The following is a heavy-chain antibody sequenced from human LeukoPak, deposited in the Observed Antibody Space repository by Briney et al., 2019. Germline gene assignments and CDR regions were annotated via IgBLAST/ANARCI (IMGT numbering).Heavy chain of an antibody. CDR1: GGSFSGYY. J-gene: IGHJ6*02. D-gene: IGHD2-15*01. Sequence: SETLSLTCAVYGGSFSGYYWSWIRQPPGKGLEWIGEINHSGSTNYNPSLKSRVTISVDTSKNQFSLKLSSVTAADTAVYYRARGPVVVAATPSYYYGMDVWGQGTTVTVSS. CDR2: INHSGST. V-gene: IGHV4-34*01. CDR3: ARGPVVVAATPSYYYGMDV.